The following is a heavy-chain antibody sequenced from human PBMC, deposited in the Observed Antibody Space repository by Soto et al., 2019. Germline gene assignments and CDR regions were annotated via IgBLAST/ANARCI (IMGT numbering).Heavy chain of an antibody. CDR2: TYNSGST. CDR3: ARDGDFGDYRAGFDF. D-gene: IGHD4-17*01. Sequence: SETLSLTCSVSGALIGSYYLGWIRQPPGKGLQWIGYTYNSGSTDYNPSLKSRVTISVDTSKNQFSLKMNSVTAADTAVYYCARDGDFGDYRAGFDFWGLGTLVTVSS. J-gene: IGHJ4*02. V-gene: IGHV4-59*01. CDR1: GALIGSYY.